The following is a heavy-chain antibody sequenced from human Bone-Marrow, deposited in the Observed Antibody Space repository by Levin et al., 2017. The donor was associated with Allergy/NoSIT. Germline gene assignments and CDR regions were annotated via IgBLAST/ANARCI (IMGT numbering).Heavy chain of an antibody. CDR3: TKSRGGYSSDY. CDR1: GFTFSTYT. J-gene: IGHJ4*02. CDR2: ISGSGETT. V-gene: IGHV3-23*01. Sequence: SCAASGFTFSTYTMTWIRQAPGKGLEWVSGISGSGETTYYADSMRGQFIISRDNSKNIVYLQMNNLRGEDTAIYYCTKSRGGYSSDYWGQGTLVTVSS. D-gene: IGHD5-18*01.